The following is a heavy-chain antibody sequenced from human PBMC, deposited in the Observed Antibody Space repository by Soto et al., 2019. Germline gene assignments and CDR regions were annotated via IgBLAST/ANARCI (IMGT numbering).Heavy chain of an antibody. V-gene: IGHV4-4*02. CDR2: MYHSGST. J-gene: IGHJ5*02. Sequence: ASETLSLTCAVSGGSISSSNWWSWVRHPPGKGLEWIGEMYHSGSTNHNPSLKSRVTISVDKSTNQFSLKLSSVTAADTAVYYYARAQGSGGSCSSVQHWSDPGGEGTRVT. CDR1: GGSISSSNW. CDR3: ARAQGSGGSCSSVQHWSDP. D-gene: IGHD2-15*01.